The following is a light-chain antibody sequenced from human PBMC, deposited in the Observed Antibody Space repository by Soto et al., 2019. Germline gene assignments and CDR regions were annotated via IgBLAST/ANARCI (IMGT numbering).Light chain of an antibody. Sequence: DIQTTQSPSAMPASVGDRVTITCRASQGISNYVAWFQQKPGKVPKCLIYAASSLQSGVPSRFSGSGSGTEFTLTISSLQPEDVATYYCQKCKVAPFTFGGGTKVDIK. J-gene: IGKJ4*01. CDR3: QKCKVAPFT. V-gene: IGKV1-17*03. CDR1: QGISNY. CDR2: AAS.